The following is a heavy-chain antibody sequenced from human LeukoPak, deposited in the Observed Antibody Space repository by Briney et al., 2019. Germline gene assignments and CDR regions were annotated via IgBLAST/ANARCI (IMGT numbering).Heavy chain of an antibody. CDR2: IYYSGST. D-gene: IGHD2-2*01. CDR3: AREEYAFNSYLDF. CDR1: GGSISSTTYY. J-gene: IGHJ6*03. V-gene: IGHV4-39*07. Sequence: SETLSLTCTVSGGSISSTTYYWGWIRQPPGKGLEWIGTIYYSGSTYYNPSLKSRVTISVDTPKNQFSLKLSSVTAADTAVYYCAREEYAFNSYLDFWGKGTTVTVSS.